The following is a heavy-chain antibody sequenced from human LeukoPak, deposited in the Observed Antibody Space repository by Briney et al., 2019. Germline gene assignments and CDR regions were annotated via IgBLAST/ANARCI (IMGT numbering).Heavy chain of an antibody. J-gene: IGHJ4*02. V-gene: IGHV3-49*04. CDR1: GFTFSSYS. Sequence: GGSLRLSCAASGFTFSSYSMTWVRQAPGKGLEWVGFIASVTYGGTAEYAASVKGRFTISRDDSKSIAYLQMNSLKTEDTAVYYCTRDQTPYYWGQGTLVTVSS. CDR2: IASVTYGGTA. CDR3: TRDQTPYY.